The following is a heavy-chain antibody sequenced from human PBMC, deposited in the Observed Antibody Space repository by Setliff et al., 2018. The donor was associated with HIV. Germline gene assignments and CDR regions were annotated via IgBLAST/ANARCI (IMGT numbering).Heavy chain of an antibody. D-gene: IGHD3-3*01. CDR3: ARDVSWRVRTYIDY. V-gene: IGHV3-48*04. Sequence: GSLRLSCAGSGFTFSTYNMAWVRQAPGKGLEWISYISGSGSTTYYADSVKGRFTISRDNAKNSLYLQMNSLTAEDTAVYYCARDVSWRVRTYIDYWGQGALVTVSS. CDR1: GFTFSTYN. J-gene: IGHJ4*02. CDR2: ISGSGSTT.